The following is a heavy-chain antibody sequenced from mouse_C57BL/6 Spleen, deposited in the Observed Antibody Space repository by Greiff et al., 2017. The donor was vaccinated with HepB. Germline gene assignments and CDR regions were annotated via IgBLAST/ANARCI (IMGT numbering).Heavy chain of an antibody. Sequence: QVQLQQPGAELVMPGASVKLSCKASGYTFTSYWMHWVKQRPGQGLEWIGEIDPSDSYTNYNQKFKGKSTLTVDKSSSTAYMQLSSLTSEDSAVYYCARSEGQGDYFDYWGQGTTRTVSS. J-gene: IGHJ2*01. V-gene: IGHV1-69*01. CDR3: ARSEGQGDYFDY. D-gene: IGHD3-3*01. CDR2: IDPSDSYT. CDR1: GYTFTSYW.